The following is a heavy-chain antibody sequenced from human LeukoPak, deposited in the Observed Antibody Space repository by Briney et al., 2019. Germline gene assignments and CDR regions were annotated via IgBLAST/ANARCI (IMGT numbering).Heavy chain of an antibody. CDR3: ARGTLVRGPRNWFDS. D-gene: IGHD3-10*01. CDR1: GYIFINYW. Sequence: GESLKISCKGSGYIFINYWIGWVRQMPGKGLEWMGIIYPGDSESRYSPSFQGQVTISADKSISTAYLQWSSLKASDTAMYYCARGTLVRGPRNWFDSWGQGTLVTVSS. J-gene: IGHJ5*01. V-gene: IGHV5-51*01. CDR2: IYPGDSES.